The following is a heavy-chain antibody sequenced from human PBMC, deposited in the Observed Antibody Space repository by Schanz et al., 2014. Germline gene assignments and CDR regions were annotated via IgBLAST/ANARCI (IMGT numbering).Heavy chain of an antibody. CDR2: IYYSGST. J-gene: IGHJ6*02. Sequence: QVQLQQWGAGLLKPSETLSLTCAVSGGSFSGYYWGWIRQPPGKGLEWIGSIYYSGSTYYNPSLKSRLPISVHTPKTHFPLKLRSVTAADTAVYYCARHGPRYSSSYPHYYYYGLDVWGQGTTVTVSS. CDR3: ARHGPRYSSSYPHYYYYGLDV. CDR1: GGSFSGYY. V-gene: IGHV4-34*01. D-gene: IGHD6-13*01.